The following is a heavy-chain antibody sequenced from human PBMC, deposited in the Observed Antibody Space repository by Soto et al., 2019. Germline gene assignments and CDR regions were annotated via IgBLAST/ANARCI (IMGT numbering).Heavy chain of an antibody. V-gene: IGHV4-39*01. Sequence: SETLSLTCTVSGGSISSSSYYWGWIRQPPGKGLEWIGSIYYSGSTYYNPSLKSRVTISVDTSKNQFSLKLSSVTAADTAVYYCARMTIRLPYSSSYGWFDSWGQGTLVTVAS. J-gene: IGHJ5*01. CDR2: IYYSGST. D-gene: IGHD6-6*01. CDR3: ARMTIRLPYSSSYGWFDS. CDR1: GGSISSSSYY.